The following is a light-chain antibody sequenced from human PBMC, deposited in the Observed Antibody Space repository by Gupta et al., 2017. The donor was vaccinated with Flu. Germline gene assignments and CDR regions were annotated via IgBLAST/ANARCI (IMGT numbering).Light chain of an antibody. CDR1: QSVSSF. Sequence: PATRSLCPGERATLSCRASQSVSSFLAWYQQKPGQAPSLLIYDASNRATGIPARFSGSGSGTDFTLTISSLEPEDFAVYYCQQRSNWPLTFGGGTKVEIK. CDR2: DAS. V-gene: IGKV3-11*01. J-gene: IGKJ4*01. CDR3: QQRSNWPLT.